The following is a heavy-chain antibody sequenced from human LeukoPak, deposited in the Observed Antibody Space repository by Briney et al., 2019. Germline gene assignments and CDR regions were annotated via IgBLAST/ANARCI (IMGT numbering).Heavy chain of an antibody. J-gene: IGHJ3*02. CDR3: AREGAHSGVFDI. D-gene: IGHD1-26*01. V-gene: IGHV3-7*01. CDR2: IKQDGSEK. Sequence: PGGSLRLSCAASGLTFSSRWMSWVRQAPGKGLEWVANIKQDGSEKYYVDSVKGRFTISRDNAKNSLYLQMNSLRAEDTAVYYCAREGAHSGVFDIWGQGTMVTVSS. CDR1: GLTFSSRW.